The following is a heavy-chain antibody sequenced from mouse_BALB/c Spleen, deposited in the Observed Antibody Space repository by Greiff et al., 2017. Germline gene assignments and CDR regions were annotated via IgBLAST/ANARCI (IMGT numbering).Heavy chain of an antibody. Sequence: EVQLVESGGGLVKPGGSLKLSCVASGFTFSSYAMSWVRQSPEKRLEWVAEISSGGSYTYYPDTVTGRFTISRDNAKNTLYLEMSSLRSEDTAMYYCAREDGNYYYFDYWGQGTTLTVSS. CDR3: AREDGNYYYFDY. CDR1: GFTFSSYA. CDR2: ISSGGSYT. V-gene: IGHV5-9-4*01. D-gene: IGHD2-1*01. J-gene: IGHJ2*01.